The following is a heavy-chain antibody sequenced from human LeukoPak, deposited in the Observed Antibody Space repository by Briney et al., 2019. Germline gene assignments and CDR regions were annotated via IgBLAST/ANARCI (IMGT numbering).Heavy chain of an antibody. CDR3: TSMYYDFWSGYHLPDY. Sequence: GGSLRLSCAASGFTFSNAYMSWVRQAPGKGLEWVGRIKSKTDGGTTDYAAPVKGRFTISRDDSKNTLYLQMNSLTTEDTAVYYCTSMYYDFWSGYHLPDYWGQGTLITVSS. J-gene: IGHJ4*02. D-gene: IGHD3-3*01. CDR2: IKSKTDGGTT. V-gene: IGHV3-15*01. CDR1: GFTFSNAY.